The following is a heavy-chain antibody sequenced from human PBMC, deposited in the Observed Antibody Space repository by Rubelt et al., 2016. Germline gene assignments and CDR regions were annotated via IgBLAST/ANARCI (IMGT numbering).Heavy chain of an antibody. CDR2: INHAGSER. J-gene: IGHJ4*02. Sequence: EVQLVESGGGLVQPGGSLRLSCAASGFSFSSYCMSWVRQAPGKGLEWVANINHAGSERNYADSVKGRFTISRGDAKTSRDRQMNSLRAEDTAVYYCAREGWTWGQGTLVTVSS. V-gene: IGHV3-7*01. D-gene: IGHD6-19*01. CDR3: AREGWT. CDR1: GFSFSSYC.